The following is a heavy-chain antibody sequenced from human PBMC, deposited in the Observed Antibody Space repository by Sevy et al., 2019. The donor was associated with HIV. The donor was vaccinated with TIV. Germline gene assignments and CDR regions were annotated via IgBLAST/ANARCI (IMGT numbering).Heavy chain of an antibody. D-gene: IGHD6-19*01. CDR3: ARDLSSGWYGVGDY. CDR1: GFTFSTYA. CDR2: IGGSGRYT. J-gene: IGHJ4*02. V-gene: IGHV3-21*01. Sequence: GGSLRLSCAPSGFTFSTYAMNWVRQAPGKGLEWVSSIGGSGRYTYYADSVEGRFTISRDNAKNSLYLQMNSLSAEDTAVYYCARDLSSGWYGVGDYWGQGTLVTVSS.